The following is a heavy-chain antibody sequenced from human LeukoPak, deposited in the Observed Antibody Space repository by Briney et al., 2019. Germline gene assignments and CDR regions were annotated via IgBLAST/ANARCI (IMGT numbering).Heavy chain of an antibody. D-gene: IGHD6-6*01. J-gene: IGHJ4*02. Sequence: SETLSLTCTVSGGSISSTSYYWGWIRQPPGKGLEWIGSIYYSGSTYYNPSLKSRVTISVDTSKNQFSLKLSSVTAADTAVYYCARTSERHDPTRYFDYWGQGTLVTVSS. CDR1: GGSISSTSYY. V-gene: IGHV4-39*07. CDR3: ARTSERHDPTRYFDY. CDR2: IYYSGST.